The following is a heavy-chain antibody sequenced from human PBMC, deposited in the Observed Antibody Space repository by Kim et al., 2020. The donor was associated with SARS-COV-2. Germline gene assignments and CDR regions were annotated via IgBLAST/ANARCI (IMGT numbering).Heavy chain of an antibody. D-gene: IGHD6-13*01. Sequence: SVKGRFTISRDNSKNTLYLQMNSLSAEDTAVYYCARERGGQQLSYWYFDLWGRGTLVTVSS. CDR3: ARERGGQQLSYWYFDL. J-gene: IGHJ2*01. V-gene: IGHV3-30*07.